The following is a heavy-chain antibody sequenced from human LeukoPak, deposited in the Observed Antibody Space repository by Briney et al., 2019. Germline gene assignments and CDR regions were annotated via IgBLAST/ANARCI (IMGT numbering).Heavy chain of an antibody. Sequence: GGSLRLSGAASGFTFSSYGMSWVRQAPGKGLEWVSAISGSGGSTYYADSVKGRFTISRDNSKNTLYLQMNSLRAEDTAVYFCAKVAPVTTVTTYLDYWGQGTLVTVSS. CDR1: GFTFSSYG. V-gene: IGHV3-23*01. CDR2: ISGSGGST. D-gene: IGHD4-17*01. CDR3: AKVAPVTTVTTYLDY. J-gene: IGHJ4*02.